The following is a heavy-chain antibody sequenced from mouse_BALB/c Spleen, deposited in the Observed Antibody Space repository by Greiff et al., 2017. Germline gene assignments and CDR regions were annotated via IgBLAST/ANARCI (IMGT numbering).Heavy chain of an antibody. CDR1: GFTFTDYY. J-gene: IGHJ4*01. CDR3: ARTGTRYYAMDY. CDR2: IRNKANGYTT. V-gene: IGHV7-3*02. D-gene: IGHD4-1*01. Sequence: EVQVVESGGGLVQPGGSLRLSCATSGFTFTDYYMSWVRQPPGKALEWLGFIRNKANGYTTEYSASVKGRFTISRDNSQSILYLQMNTLRAEDSATYYCARTGTRYYAMDYWGQGTSVTVSS.